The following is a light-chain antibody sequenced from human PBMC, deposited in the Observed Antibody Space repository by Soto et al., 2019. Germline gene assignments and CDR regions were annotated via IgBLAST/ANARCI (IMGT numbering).Light chain of an antibody. CDR1: QSISSRY. V-gene: IGKV3-20*01. CDR3: KKYNNWHQK. Sequence: EIVLTQSPGTLSFSPGELSTLSCSSSQSISSRYLAWYQQKPGQAPRLLIYGASSRATGIPDRFSGSGSGTDFTLTIRRMEPEDFAEYHCKKYNNWHQKFGKGNKVDIK. CDR2: GAS. J-gene: IGKJ1*01.